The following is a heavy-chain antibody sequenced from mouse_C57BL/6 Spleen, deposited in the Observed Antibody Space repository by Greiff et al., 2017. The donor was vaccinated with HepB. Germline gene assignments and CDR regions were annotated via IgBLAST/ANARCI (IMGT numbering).Heavy chain of an antibody. D-gene: IGHD1-1*01. J-gene: IGHJ3*01. Sequence: EVKLMESGGGLVQSGRSLRLSCATSGFTFSDFYMEWVRQAPGKGLEWIAASRNKANDYTTEYSASVKGRFIVSRDTSQSILYLQMNALRAEDTAIYYCARDAHYDGSGFAYWGQGTLVTVSA. CDR3: ARDAHYDGSGFAY. CDR1: GFTFSDFY. V-gene: IGHV7-1*01. CDR2: SRNKANDYTT.